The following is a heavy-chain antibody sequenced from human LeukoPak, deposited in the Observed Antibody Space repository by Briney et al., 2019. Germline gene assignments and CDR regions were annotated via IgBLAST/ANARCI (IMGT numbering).Heavy chain of an antibody. CDR3: ARDRWLAPFDY. J-gene: IGHJ4*02. CDR2: ISAYNGNT. V-gene: IGHV1-18*01. D-gene: IGHD6-19*01. Sequence: ASVKVSCKASGGTFSSYAIGWVRQAPGQGLEWMGWISAYNGNTNYAQKLQGRVTMTTDTSTSTAYMELRSLRSDDTAVYYCARDRWLAPFDYWGQGTLVTVSS. CDR1: GGTFSSYA.